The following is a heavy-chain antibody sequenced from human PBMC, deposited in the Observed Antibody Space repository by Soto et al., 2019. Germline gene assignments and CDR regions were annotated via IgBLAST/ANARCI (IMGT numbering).Heavy chain of an antibody. Sequence: QVQLVESGGGVVQPGRSRRLSCAASGFSFRSYAMHWVRQAPGKGLEWVAVISYDGINKYYADSVKGRFSISRDNSKDTLYLEMNSLRGDDTAVYYCAKDLRAGRPEHFQRWGLGTLVTVSS. CDR2: ISYDGINK. CDR1: GFSFRSYA. V-gene: IGHV3-30-3*01. D-gene: IGHD6-6*01. CDR3: AKDLRAGRPEHFQR. J-gene: IGHJ1*01.